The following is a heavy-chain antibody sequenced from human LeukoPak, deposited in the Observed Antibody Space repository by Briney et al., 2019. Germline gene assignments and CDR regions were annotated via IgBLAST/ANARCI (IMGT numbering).Heavy chain of an antibody. V-gene: IGHV1-58*01. CDR3: AADPSPQQLVRLNSNWFDP. CDR2: IVVGSGNT. CDR1: GFTFTSSA. J-gene: IGHJ5*02. D-gene: IGHD6-13*01. Sequence: SVKVSCKASGFTFTSSAVQWVRQARGQRLEWIGWIVVGSGNTNYAQKSQERVTITRDMSTSTAYMELSSLRSEDTAVYYCAADPSPQQLVRLNSNWFDPWGQGTLVTVSS.